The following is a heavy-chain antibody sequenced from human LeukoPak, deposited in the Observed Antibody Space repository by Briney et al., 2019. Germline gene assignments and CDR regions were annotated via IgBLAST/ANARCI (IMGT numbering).Heavy chain of an antibody. J-gene: IGHJ4*02. V-gene: IGHV3-11*01. CDR1: GFDLSDDY. CDR2: ISSSGGNI. CDR3: ARRRDYFDY. Sequence: GGSLRLSCVVSGFDLSDDYMSWSRQAPGKGLEWISYISSSGGNIYFADSVKGRFTMSRDNARGSLYLQMNSLTADDTAIYYCARRRDYFDYWGQGTLVTVSS.